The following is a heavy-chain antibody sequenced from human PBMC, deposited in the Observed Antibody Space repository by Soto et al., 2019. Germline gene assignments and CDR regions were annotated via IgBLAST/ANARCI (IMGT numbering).Heavy chain of an antibody. D-gene: IGHD3-10*01. CDR2: INPNSGVT. CDR3: ARESYNHEGFDI. CDR1: GYTFTGYF. V-gene: IGHV1-2*02. Sequence: VQLVQSGAEVKKPGASVKVSCKASGYTFTGYFIHWVRQAPGQGLERMGSINPNSGVTNYAERFQGRVTMTRDMSARTAYMDLSSLRSDDTAVYYCARESYNHEGFDIWGQGKMVTVSS. J-gene: IGHJ3*02.